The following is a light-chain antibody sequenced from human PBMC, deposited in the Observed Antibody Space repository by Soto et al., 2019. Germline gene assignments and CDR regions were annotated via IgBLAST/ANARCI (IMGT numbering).Light chain of an antibody. V-gene: IGLV2-14*01. CDR2: EVT. CDR3: NSYPTLSNRV. CDR1: STDIGAYNY. Sequence: QSVLTQPASVSGSPGQSITISCTGTSTDIGAYNYVSWYQQHPGKAPKLLIYEVTNRPSGVSNRFSGSKSGNTASLTISGLQAEAEATYYCNSYPTLSNRVFGTGTKVTAL. J-gene: IGLJ1*01.